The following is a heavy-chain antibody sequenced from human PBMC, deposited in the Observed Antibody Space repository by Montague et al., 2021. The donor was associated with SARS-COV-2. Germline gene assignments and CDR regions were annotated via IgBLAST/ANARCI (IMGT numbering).Heavy chain of an antibody. CDR3: ARRLTGLEPPFDP. Sequence: SETLSLTCDVLGAWNTGADRKRAWLNPSHTWGPEWVGYMYYSGSTMYNPSLKSRVTMSVDTSKNQFSLHLNLVTAADTAVYYCARRLTGLEPPFDPWGQGTLVIVSS. CDR2: MYYSGST. CDR1: GAWNTGADRK. J-gene: IGHJ5*02. D-gene: IGHD1-1*01. V-gene: IGHV4-39*01.